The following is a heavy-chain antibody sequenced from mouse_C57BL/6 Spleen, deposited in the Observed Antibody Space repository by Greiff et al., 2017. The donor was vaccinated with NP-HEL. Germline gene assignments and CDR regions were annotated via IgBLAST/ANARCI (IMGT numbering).Heavy chain of an antibody. Sequence: EVNLVESGGGLVKPGGSLKLSCAASGFTFSDYGMHWVRQAPEKGLEWVAYISSGSSTIYYADTVKGRFTISRDNAKNTLFLQMTSLRSEDTAMYYCARPSHYYGSSYDWYFDVWGTGTTVTVSS. J-gene: IGHJ1*03. D-gene: IGHD1-1*01. CDR3: ARPSHYYGSSYDWYFDV. CDR1: GFTFSDYG. CDR2: ISSGSSTI. V-gene: IGHV5-17*01.